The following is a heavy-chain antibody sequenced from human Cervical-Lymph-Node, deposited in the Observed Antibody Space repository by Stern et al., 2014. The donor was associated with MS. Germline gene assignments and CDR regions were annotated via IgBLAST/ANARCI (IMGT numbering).Heavy chain of an antibody. V-gene: IGHV5-10-1*03. J-gene: IGHJ4*02. D-gene: IGHD3-10*01. CDR1: GDSFTSYW. CDR2: IEPSDSNA. CDR3: AAGSFLGVAGY. Sequence: QLVQSGAEVKKPGESLRISCNGSGDSFTSYWISWGRQMPGKGLEWMGRIEPSDSNANYSPSFQGHVTISADKSITTAYLHWSSLKASDTAMYYCAAGSFLGVAGYWGPGTLVTVSS.